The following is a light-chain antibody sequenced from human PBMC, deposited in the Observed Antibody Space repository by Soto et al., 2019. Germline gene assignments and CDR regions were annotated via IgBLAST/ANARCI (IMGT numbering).Light chain of an antibody. Sequence: QSVLTQRASVSASPGQSITISCTGTSSDIGSYNLVSWFQQHPGKAPKLMIYEGFKRPSGVSNRFSGSRSGNTASLTISGLQAEDEADYFCCSYAGSSTFEIFGTGTKVTVL. CDR3: CSYAGSSTFEI. J-gene: IGLJ1*01. CDR1: SSDIGSYNL. CDR2: EGF. V-gene: IGLV2-23*03.